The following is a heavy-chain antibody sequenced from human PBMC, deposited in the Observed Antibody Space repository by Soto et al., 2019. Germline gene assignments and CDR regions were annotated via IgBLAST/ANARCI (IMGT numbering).Heavy chain of an antibody. Sequence: QVQLVQSGAEVKKPVSSVKVSCKASGGTFSSFAINWVRQAPGHGLEWMGGIIPIFGAADYAQKFQGRVTITADESTSTAYMELSSLRSEDTAVYYCASPILPTPGYYYGMDVWGQGTTVTVSS. CDR3: ASPILPTPGYYYGMDV. CDR1: GGTFSSFA. CDR2: IIPIFGAA. V-gene: IGHV1-69*12. D-gene: IGHD2-21*01. J-gene: IGHJ6*02.